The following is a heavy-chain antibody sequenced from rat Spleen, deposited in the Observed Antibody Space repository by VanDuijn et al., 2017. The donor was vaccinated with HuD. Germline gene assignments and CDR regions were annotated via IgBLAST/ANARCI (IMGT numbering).Heavy chain of an antibody. J-gene: IGHJ3*01. V-gene: IGHV5-25*01. Sequence: EVDLVESGGGLVQPGRSMNLSCEASGFTFSYHGMAWVRQAPTKGLEWVASISTSGDSTDYRDSVKGRFTISRDNAKSTLYLQMNSLQSEDTATYFCTRTYGGYTSHWFAYWGQGTLVTVSS. CDR2: ISTSGDST. CDR1: GFTFSYHG. D-gene: IGHD1-11*01. CDR3: TRTYGGYTSHWFAY.